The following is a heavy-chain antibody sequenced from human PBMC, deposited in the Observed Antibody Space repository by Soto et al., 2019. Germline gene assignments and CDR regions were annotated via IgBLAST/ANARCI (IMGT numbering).Heavy chain of an antibody. CDR3: ARRGSGRNFDY. V-gene: IGHV4-59*01. CDR2: IYYSGST. D-gene: IGHD3-10*01. CDR1: GDSISSYY. J-gene: IGHJ4*02. Sequence: QVQLQESGPGLVKPSETLSLTCTVSGDSISSYYWSWIRQPPGKGLEWIGYIYYSGSTNYNPSLKSRVTISVDTSKNPFSLKLSSVTAADTAVYYCARRGSGRNFDYWGQGTLVTVSS.